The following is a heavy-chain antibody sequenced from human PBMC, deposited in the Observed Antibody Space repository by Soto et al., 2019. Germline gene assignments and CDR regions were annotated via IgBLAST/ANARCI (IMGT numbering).Heavy chain of an antibody. Sequence: PGGSLRLSCASSVFTFISYSMNWVRQAPGKGLEWVSSISSSSSYIYYADSVKGRFTISRDNAKNSLYLQMNSLRAEDTAVYYCARDSHPGSIDPWGQGTLVTVSS. CDR3: ARDSHPGSIDP. CDR1: VFTFISYS. V-gene: IGHV3-21*01. D-gene: IGHD6-25*01. J-gene: IGHJ5*02. CDR2: ISSSSSYI.